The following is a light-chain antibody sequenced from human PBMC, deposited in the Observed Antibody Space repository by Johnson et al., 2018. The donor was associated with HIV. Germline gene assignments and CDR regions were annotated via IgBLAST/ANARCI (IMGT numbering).Light chain of an antibody. Sequence: QSVLTQPPSVSAAPGQKVTISCSGSSSNIGNNYVSWYQQLPGTAPKLLIYDNNKRPSGIPDRFSGSKSGTSATLGITGLQTGDEADYYCGRGDSSRSAYVFGTGTKVTVL. V-gene: IGLV1-51*01. CDR2: DNN. CDR1: SSNIGNNY. J-gene: IGLJ1*01. CDR3: GRGDSSRSAYV.